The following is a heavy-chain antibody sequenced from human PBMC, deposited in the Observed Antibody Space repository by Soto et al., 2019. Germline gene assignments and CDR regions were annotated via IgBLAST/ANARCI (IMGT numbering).Heavy chain of an antibody. V-gene: IGHV1-69*06. CDR2: IIPIFGTA. J-gene: IGHJ4*02. CDR3: ARGSGSYYGGHY. Sequence: SVKVSCKASGGTFSSYAISWVRQAPGQGLEWMGGIIPIFGTANYAQRFQDRVTITADKSTSTAYMELSSLRSEDTAVYYCARGSGSYYGGHYWGQGTLVTVSS. D-gene: IGHD1-26*01. CDR1: GGTFSSYA.